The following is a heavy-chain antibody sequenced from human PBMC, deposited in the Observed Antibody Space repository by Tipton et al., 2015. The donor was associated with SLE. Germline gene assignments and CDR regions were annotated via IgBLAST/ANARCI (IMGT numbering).Heavy chain of an antibody. CDR2: IYHSGST. CDR1: GYSISSGYY. CDR3: AREGTAPWSRAFDY. D-gene: IGHD1/OR15-1a*01. V-gene: IGHV4-38-2*02. Sequence: TLSLTCAVSGYSISSGYYWGWIRQPPGKGLEWIGSIYHSGSTYYNPSLKSRVTISVDTSKNQFSLKLSSVTAADTAVYYCAREGTAPWSRAFDYWGQGTLVTVSS. J-gene: IGHJ4*02.